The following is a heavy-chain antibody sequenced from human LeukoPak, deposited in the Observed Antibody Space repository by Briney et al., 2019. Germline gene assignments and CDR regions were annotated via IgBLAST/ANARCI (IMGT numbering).Heavy chain of an antibody. CDR3: AREGTAMTTYCAMDV. Sequence: GGSLRLSCAASGFTFSNYGMHWVRQAPGKGLEWVAVIWYDGSNKYYGDSVEGRFTISRDNSKNTLFLQMNSLRAEDTAVYYCAREGTAMTTYCAMDVWGQGTTVTVSS. CDR2: IWYDGSNK. D-gene: IGHD5-18*01. J-gene: IGHJ6*02. V-gene: IGHV3-33*08. CDR1: GFTFSNYG.